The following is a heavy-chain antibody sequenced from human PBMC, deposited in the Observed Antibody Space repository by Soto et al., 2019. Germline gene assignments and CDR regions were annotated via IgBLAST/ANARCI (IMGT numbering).Heavy chain of an antibody. J-gene: IGHJ4*02. CDR1: GFTFSSYA. V-gene: IGHV3-30-3*01. D-gene: IGHD3-10*01. CDR3: ARDGALDGSGSYYNVDY. CDR2: ISYDGSNK. Sequence: GGSLRLSCAASGFTFSSYAMHWVRQAPGKGLEWVAVISYDGSNKYYADSVKGRFTISRDNSKNTLYLQMNSLRAEDTAVYYCARDGALDGSGSYYNVDYWGQGTLVTVSS.